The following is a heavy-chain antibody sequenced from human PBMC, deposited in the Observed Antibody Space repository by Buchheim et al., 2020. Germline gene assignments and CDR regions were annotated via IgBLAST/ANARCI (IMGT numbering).Heavy chain of an antibody. CDR3: ARERAAAGSVDWFGP. J-gene: IGHJ5*02. V-gene: IGHV1-69*01. Sequence: QLVQSGAEVKKPGSSVRVSCKASGGSLSTYAISWVRQAPGQGLEWMGGFLPISGTTTYAQRFQGRVTISADESMTTAYMGLSSLRSEDTAVYYCARERAAAGSVDWFGPWGQGTL. D-gene: IGHD6-13*01. CDR2: FLPISGTT. CDR1: GGSLSTYA.